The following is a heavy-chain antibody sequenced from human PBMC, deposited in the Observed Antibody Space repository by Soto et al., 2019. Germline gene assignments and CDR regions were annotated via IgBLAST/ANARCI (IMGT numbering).Heavy chain of an antibody. Sequence: PSETLSLTCAVSVGSISSGCYSWSWILQPPGKGLEGIGYIYHSGSTYYNPSLKSRVTISVDRSKNQFSLKLSSVTAADTAVYYCDRVQGYCSGGSCYYYFHYWGQGPMVSVSS. V-gene: IGHV4-30-2*01. J-gene: IGHJ4*02. CDR2: IYHSGST. CDR3: DRVQGYCSGGSCYYYFHY. CDR1: VGSISSGCYS. D-gene: IGHD2-15*01.